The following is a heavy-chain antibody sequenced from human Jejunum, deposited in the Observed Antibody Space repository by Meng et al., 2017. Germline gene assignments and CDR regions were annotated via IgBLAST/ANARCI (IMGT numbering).Heavy chain of an antibody. CDR1: GYTFSSYD. V-gene: IGHV1-8*01. D-gene: IGHD2-15*01. J-gene: IGHJ4*02. CDR2: MNPDSGKT. CDR3: ARVNGYCNGGRCVSDY. Sequence: ASVKVSCKASGYTFSSYDINWVRQAPGQGLEWRGWMNPDSGKTGYAQEFQGRVTMTRNTPTSTAYMELSGLRSEDTAMYYCARVNGYCNGGRCVSDYWGQGSPVTVSS.